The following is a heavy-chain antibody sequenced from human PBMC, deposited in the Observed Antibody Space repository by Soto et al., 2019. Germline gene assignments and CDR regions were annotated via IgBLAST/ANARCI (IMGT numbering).Heavy chain of an antibody. Sequence: SETLSLTCTVSGGSISSGGYYWSWIRQHPGKGLGWIGYIYYSGSTYYNPSLKSRVTISVDTSKNQFSLKLSSVTAADTAVYYCARGGYSYGKTYYGMDVWGQGTTVTVSS. D-gene: IGHD5-18*01. V-gene: IGHV4-31*03. CDR2: IYYSGST. J-gene: IGHJ6*02. CDR1: GGSISSGGYY. CDR3: ARGGYSYGKTYYGMDV.